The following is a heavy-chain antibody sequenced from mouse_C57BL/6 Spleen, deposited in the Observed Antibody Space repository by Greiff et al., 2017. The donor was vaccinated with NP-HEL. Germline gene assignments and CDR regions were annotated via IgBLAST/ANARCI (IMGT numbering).Heavy chain of an antibody. CDR3: ARRAYDAMDY. J-gene: IGHJ4*01. CDR1: GYTFTDYY. Sequence: VQLQQSGPELVKPGASVKISCKASGYTFTDYYMNWVKQSHGKSLEWIGYINPNNGGTSYNQKFKGKATLTVDKSSSTAYMERRRLTSEDSAVYYCARRAYDAMDYWGQGTSVTVSS. CDR2: INPNNGGT. V-gene: IGHV1-26*01. D-gene: IGHD3-3*01.